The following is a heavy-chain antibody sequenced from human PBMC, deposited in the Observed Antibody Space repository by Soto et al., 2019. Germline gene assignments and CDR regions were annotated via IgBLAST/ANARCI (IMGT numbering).Heavy chain of an antibody. J-gene: IGHJ4*02. D-gene: IGHD4-17*01. V-gene: IGHV4-30-2*01. Sequence: SETLSLTCAVSGGSISSGGYSWSWIRQPPGKGLEWIGYIYHSGSTYYNPSLKSRVTISVDRSKNQFSLKLSSVTAADTAVYYCASFYDYSDYLVDYWGQGTLVTVSS. CDR1: GGSISSGGYS. CDR2: IYHSGST. CDR3: ASFYDYSDYLVDY.